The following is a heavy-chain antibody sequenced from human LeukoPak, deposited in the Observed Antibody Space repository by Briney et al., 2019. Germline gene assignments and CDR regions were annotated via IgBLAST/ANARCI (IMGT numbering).Heavy chain of an antibody. CDR1: GFTLSKSW. Sequence: GGSLRLSCAAPGFTLSKSWMYWIRQAPGKGLVWVSRINRDESVTEYADSVKGRFTISRDNAKNSLYLQMNSLRAEDTALYYCAKDYRGRGYSYGYDYWGQGTLVTVSS. J-gene: IGHJ4*02. V-gene: IGHV3-74*01. CDR2: INRDESVT. D-gene: IGHD5-18*01. CDR3: AKDYRGRGYSYGYDY.